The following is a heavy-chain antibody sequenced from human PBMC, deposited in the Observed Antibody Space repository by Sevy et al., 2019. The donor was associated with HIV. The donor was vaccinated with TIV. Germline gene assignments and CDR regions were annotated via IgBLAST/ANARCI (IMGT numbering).Heavy chain of an antibody. CDR3: AREGCTKPHDY. Sequence: GGSLRLSCAASGFTFSKYSMSWVRQPPGKGLEWVSTLSFGCGEINHADSVKGRFTISRDNSKNPLYLQMNNLGAEDTAVYYCAREGCTKPHDYWGQGTLVTVSS. CDR2: LSFGCGEI. CDR1: GFTFSKYS. V-gene: IGHV3-23*01. J-gene: IGHJ4*02. D-gene: IGHD2-8*01.